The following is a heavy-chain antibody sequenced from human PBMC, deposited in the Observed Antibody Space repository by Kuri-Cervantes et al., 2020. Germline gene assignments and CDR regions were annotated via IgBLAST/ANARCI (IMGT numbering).Heavy chain of an antibody. V-gene: IGHV3-21*01. D-gene: IGHD3-22*01. CDR2: ISSSSSYI. J-gene: IGHJ6*02. CDR3: AREYGSSGYYGMDV. CDR1: GFTFSSYS. Sequence: ETLSLTCAASGFTFSSYSMNWVRQAPGKGLEWVSSISSSSSYIYYADSVKGRLTISRDNAKNSLYLQMNSLRAEDTAVYYCAREYGSSGYYGMDVWGQGTTVTVSS.